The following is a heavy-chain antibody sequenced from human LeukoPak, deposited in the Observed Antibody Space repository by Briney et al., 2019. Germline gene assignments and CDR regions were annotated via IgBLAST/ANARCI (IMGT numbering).Heavy chain of an antibody. V-gene: IGHV4-61*02. CDR2: IYTSGST. CDR3: ARDLYDSSGYYGAFDI. Sequence: SKTLSLTCTVSGGSISSGSYYWSWIRQPAGKGLEWIGRIYTSGSTNYNPSLKSRVTISVDTSKNHFSLKLSSVTAADTAVYYCARDLYDSSGYYGAFDIWGQGTMVTVSS. J-gene: IGHJ3*02. CDR1: GGSISSGSYY. D-gene: IGHD3-22*01.